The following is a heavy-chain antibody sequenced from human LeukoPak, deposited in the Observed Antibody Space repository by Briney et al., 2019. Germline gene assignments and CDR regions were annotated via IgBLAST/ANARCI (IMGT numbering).Heavy chain of an antibody. J-gene: IGHJ4*02. CDR2: ISRDGRST. CDR3: ARESGAPRSYLVFDY. D-gene: IGHD1-26*01. Sequence: GGSLRLSCAASGFTFSNFAMHWVRQAPGKGLEYVSGISRDGRSTFYADSVKGRFTISRDNAKNSLYLQMNSLRAEDTAVYYCARESGAPRSYLVFDYWGQGTLVTVSS. V-gene: IGHV3-64*02. CDR1: GFTFSNFA.